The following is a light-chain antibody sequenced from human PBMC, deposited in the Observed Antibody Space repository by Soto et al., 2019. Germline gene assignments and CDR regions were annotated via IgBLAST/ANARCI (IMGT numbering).Light chain of an antibody. V-gene: IGLV1-44*01. Sequence: QSVLTQPPSASGTPGQRVTISCSGSSSNIGGNTVNWYQQLPGTAPKLLMFANKERPSGVPDRFSASKSGTSASLAINGLQSDDEAEYYCATWDDSLNGWVFGGGNKLTVL. CDR2: ANK. CDR3: ATWDDSLNGWV. J-gene: IGLJ3*02. CDR1: SSNIGGNT.